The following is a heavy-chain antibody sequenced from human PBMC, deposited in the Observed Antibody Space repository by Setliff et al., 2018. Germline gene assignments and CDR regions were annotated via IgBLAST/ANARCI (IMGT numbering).Heavy chain of an antibody. CDR3: ATDRNYYDSDTFYDAFDI. J-gene: IGHJ3*02. D-gene: IGHD3-22*01. V-gene: IGHV3-7*01. CDR1: GFTFSSYW. Sequence: SLRLSCAASGFTFSSYWMSWVRQAPGKGLEWVANIKQDGSEKYYVDSVKGRFTISRDNAKNSLYLQMNNLRAEDTALYYCATDRNYYDSDTFYDAFDIWGQGTMVTVSS. CDR2: IKQDGSEK.